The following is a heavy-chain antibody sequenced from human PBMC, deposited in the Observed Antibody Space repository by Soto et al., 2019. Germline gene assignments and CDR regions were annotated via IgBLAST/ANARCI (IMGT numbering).Heavy chain of an antibody. J-gene: IGHJ5*02. CDR1: GFTFSSYA. CDR3: AKDPSQNYTPDLFDP. V-gene: IGHV3-23*01. D-gene: IGHD3-3*01. Sequence: EVQLLESGGGLVQPGGSLRLSCAASGFTFSSYAMSWVRQAPGKVLEWVSAISGSGGSTYYADSVKGRFTISRDNSKNTMYLPMNSLRAEDTAVYDCAKDPSQNYTPDLFDPWCQGTLVTVSS. CDR2: ISGSGGST.